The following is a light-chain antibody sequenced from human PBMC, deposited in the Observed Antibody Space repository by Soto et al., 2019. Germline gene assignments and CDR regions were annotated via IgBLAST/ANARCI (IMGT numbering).Light chain of an antibody. V-gene: IGKV3-15*01. Sequence: TQSPVTLSVSPGDGATLSCRASQSVSRFLAWYQQTPGQPPRLLIYAASSRVLGVPARFTGSGSGTDFTLTISDVQSEDAAIYYCQRYYHWPPYSFGQGTMLEI. J-gene: IGKJ2*01. CDR3: QRYYHWPPYS. CDR1: QSVSRF. CDR2: AAS.